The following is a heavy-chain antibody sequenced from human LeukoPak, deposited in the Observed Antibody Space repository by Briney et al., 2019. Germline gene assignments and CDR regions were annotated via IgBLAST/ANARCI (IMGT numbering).Heavy chain of an antibody. V-gene: IGHV4-4*02. CDR1: GGSISSSNW. Sequence: PSETLSLTCAVSGGSISSSNWWSWVRQPPGKGLEWIGEIYHSGSTNYNPSLKSRVTISVDTSKNQFSLKLSSVTAADTAVYYCARHRGGSGSYIPYWGQGTLVTVSS. CDR3: ARHRGGSGSYIPY. CDR2: IYHSGST. D-gene: IGHD3-10*01. J-gene: IGHJ4*02.